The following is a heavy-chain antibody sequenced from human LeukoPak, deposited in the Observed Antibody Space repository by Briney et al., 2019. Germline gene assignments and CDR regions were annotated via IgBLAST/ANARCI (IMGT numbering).Heavy chain of an antibody. CDR1: GGSFSGYY. Sequence: PSETLSLTCAVYGGSFSGYYWSWIRQPPGKGLEWIGEINHRGSTNYNPSLKSRVTISVDTSKNKFSLKLTSVTAADTAVYYCVRVVVAATLYFDYWGQGTLVTVSS. J-gene: IGHJ4*02. CDR2: INHRGST. CDR3: VRVVVAATLYFDY. D-gene: IGHD2-15*01. V-gene: IGHV4-34*01.